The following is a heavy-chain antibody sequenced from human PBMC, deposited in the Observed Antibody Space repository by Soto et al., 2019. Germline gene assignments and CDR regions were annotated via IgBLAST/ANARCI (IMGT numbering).Heavy chain of an antibody. CDR1: GFTVSDAW. Sequence: EVPLVESGGGLAEPGGSLRLSCAGSGFTVSDAWIAWVRQAPGKGLEWVGRIKARNAGSTTDYATSVTGRFTISTDDSENTLYLQMNSLKTEDTSVYYCATEGGYSGSNFYGAYWGQGLRVTVSS. D-gene: IGHD1-26*01. CDR3: ATEGGYSGSNFYGAY. CDR2: IKARNAGSTT. V-gene: IGHV3-15*01. J-gene: IGHJ4*02.